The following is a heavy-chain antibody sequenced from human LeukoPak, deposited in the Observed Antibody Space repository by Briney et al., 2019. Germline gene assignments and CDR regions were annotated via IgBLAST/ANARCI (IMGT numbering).Heavy chain of an antibody. Sequence: GGSLRLSCAASGFTFSSYSMNWVRQAPGKGLEWVGRIKSKTDGGTTDYAAPVKGRFSISRDDSKNTLYLQMDSLKTEDTAVYYCTSTRSRIAAAGFYGYWGQGTLVTVSS. CDR2: IKSKTDGGTT. CDR1: GFTFSSYS. V-gene: IGHV3-15*07. CDR3: TSTRSRIAAAGFYGY. J-gene: IGHJ4*02. D-gene: IGHD6-13*01.